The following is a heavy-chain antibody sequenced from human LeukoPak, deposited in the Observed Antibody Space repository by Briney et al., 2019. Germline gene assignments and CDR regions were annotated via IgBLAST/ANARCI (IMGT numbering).Heavy chain of an antibody. Sequence: SETLSLTCAVYGGSFSGYYWSWIRQPPGKGLEWIGEINHSGSTNYNPSLKSRVTISVDTSKNQFSLKLSSVTAADTAVYYCARGLRLGELSTPALWGGQGTLVTVSS. J-gene: IGHJ4*02. CDR3: ARGLRLGELSTPALW. V-gene: IGHV4-34*01. D-gene: IGHD3-16*02. CDR1: GGSFSGYY. CDR2: INHSGST.